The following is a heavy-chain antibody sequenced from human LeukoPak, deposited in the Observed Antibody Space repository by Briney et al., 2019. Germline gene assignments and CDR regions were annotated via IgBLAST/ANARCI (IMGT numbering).Heavy chain of an antibody. CDR1: GGSISSSSYH. V-gene: IGHV4-39*01. Sequence: SETLSLTCIVSGGSISSSSYHWGWIRQPPGKGLEWIGSMYYSGSTYYNPSLKSRVTVSVDTSKNQFSLNLSSVTAADTAVYYCARISIVVVPAYFDYWGQGTLSPSPQ. D-gene: IGHD2-2*01. CDR2: MYYSGST. CDR3: ARISIVVVPAYFDY. J-gene: IGHJ4*02.